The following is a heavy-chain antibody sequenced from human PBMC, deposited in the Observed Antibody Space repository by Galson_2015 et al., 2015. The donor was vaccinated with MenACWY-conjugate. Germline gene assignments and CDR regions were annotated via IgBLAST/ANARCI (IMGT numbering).Heavy chain of an antibody. D-gene: IGHD3-10*01. CDR2: ISYDGNNK. V-gene: IGHV3-30-3*01. Sequence: SLRLSCEASGFTLSDYAMHWVRQAPGKGLEWVAIISYDGNNKYYAESLKGRFTISTDNSTNTLFLQLNSLRDEDTAVYYCARGVLGFREVIITSAGSLPCHYWGQGTQVTVSS. CDR3: ARGVLGFREVIITSAGSLPCHY. CDR1: GFTLSDYA. J-gene: IGHJ4*02.